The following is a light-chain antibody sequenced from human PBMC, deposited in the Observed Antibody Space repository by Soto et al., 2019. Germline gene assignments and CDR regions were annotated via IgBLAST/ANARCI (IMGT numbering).Light chain of an antibody. V-gene: IGKV3D-15*01. CDR2: GAS. Sequence: EIVFTHSPGTLSLSPLEISTLSCMASQSVSSSYLAWYQQKPGQAPRLLIYGASSRATGIPARFSGSGSGTEFTLTISSLQSEDFAVYYCQQYNNWPPWTFGQGTKVDIK. CDR3: QQYNNWPPWT. J-gene: IGKJ1*01. CDR1: QSVSSSY.